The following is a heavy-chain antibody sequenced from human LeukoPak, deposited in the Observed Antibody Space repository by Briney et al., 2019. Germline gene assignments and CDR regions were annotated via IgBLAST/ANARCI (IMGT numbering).Heavy chain of an antibody. CDR1: GGTFSSYA. V-gene: IGHV1-69*04. CDR2: IIPILGIA. Sequence: LVKVSCKASGGTFSSYAISWVRQAPGQGLEWMGRIIPILGIANYAQKFQGRVTITADKSTSTAYMELSSLRSEDTAVYYCARDQVGASRCSDYWGQGTLVTVSS. CDR3: ARDQVGASRCSDY. J-gene: IGHJ4*02. D-gene: IGHD1-26*01.